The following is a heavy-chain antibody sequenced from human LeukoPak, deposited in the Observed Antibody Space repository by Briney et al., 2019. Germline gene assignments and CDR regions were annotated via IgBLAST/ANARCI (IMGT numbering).Heavy chain of an antibody. V-gene: IGHV1-8*01. CDR3: ARDMGYCSGGSCPFDP. CDR1: GYTFTSYD. J-gene: IGHJ5*02. CDR2: MNPNSGNT. D-gene: IGHD2-15*01. Sequence: GASVKVSCKASGYTFTSYDINWVRQATGQGLEWMGWMNPNSGNTGYAQKFQGRVTMTRNTSISTAYMELSSLRSEDTAVYYCARDMGYCSGGSCPFDPWGQGTLVTVSS.